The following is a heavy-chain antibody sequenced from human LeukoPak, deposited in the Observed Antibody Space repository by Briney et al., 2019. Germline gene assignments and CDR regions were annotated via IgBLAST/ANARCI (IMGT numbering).Heavy chain of an antibody. CDR3: ARTSGYHTVVAAIGCFDY. J-gene: IGHJ4*02. Sequence: PSETLSLTCTVSGGSISSSSYYWGWIRQPPGKGLEWIGSIYHSGSTYYNPSLKSRVTISVDTSKNQFSLKLSSVTAADTAVYYCARTSGYHTVVAAIGCFDYWGQGTLVTVSS. V-gene: IGHV4-39*07. CDR1: GGSISSSSYY. D-gene: IGHD2-15*01. CDR2: IYHSGST.